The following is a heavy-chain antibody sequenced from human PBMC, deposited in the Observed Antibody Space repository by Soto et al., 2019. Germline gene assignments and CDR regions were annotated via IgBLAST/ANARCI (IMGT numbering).Heavy chain of an antibody. V-gene: IGHV1-69*13. CDR3: ARDYGGDFAGLRTTYNWFDP. J-gene: IGHJ5*02. CDR2: IIPIFGTA. CDR1: GGTFSSYA. D-gene: IGHD1-1*01. Sequence: RASVKVSCKASGGTFSSYAISWVRQAPGQGLEWMGGIIPIFGTANYAQKFQGRVTITADESTSTAYMELSSLRSEDTAVYYCARDYGGDFAGLRTTYNWFDPWGQGTLVTVSS.